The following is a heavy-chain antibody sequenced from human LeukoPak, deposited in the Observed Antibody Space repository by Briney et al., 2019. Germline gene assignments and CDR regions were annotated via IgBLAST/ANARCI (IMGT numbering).Heavy chain of an antibody. V-gene: IGHV4-39*01. CDR2: IYYSGST. J-gene: IGHJ5*02. D-gene: IGHD2-2*01. CDR1: GGSISSSDYY. Sequence: SSETLSLTCIVSGGSISSSDYYWGWIRQPPGKGLEWIGSIYYSGSTYYNPSLKSRVTISVDTSKNQFSLKLSSVTAADTAVYYCARSLVVPAAMPPIPNWFDPWGQGTLVTVSS. CDR3: ARSLVVPAAMPPIPNWFDP.